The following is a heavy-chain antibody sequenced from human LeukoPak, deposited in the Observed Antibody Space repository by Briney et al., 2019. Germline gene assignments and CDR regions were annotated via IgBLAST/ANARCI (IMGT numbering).Heavy chain of an antibody. V-gene: IGHV3-74*01. CDR3: AREVEEVPTAMGVYYYYFMDV. CDR1: GFTFSNNW. Sequence: PGGSLRLSCAASGFTFSNNWMHWVRQAPGKGLVWVSRLNPDGRRTYYADSVKGRFTISRDNAKDTLYLQMNSLRSEDTAVYYCAREVEEVPTAMGVYYYYFMDVWGKGTTVTVS. J-gene: IGHJ6*03. CDR2: LNPDGRRT. D-gene: IGHD2-2*01.